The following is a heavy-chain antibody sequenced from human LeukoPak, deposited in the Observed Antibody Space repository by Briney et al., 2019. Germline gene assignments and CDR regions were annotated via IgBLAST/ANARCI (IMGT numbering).Heavy chain of an antibody. Sequence: KPSETLSLTCAVYGGSFSGYYWTWIRQPPGKGLEWIGEINHSGSTNYNPSLKSRVTISADTSRNHFSLNLSSVTAADTAVYYCARSDGYGLVGIWGQGTMVTVSS. CDR1: GGSFSGYY. CDR3: ARSDGYGLVGI. CDR2: INHSGST. J-gene: IGHJ3*02. D-gene: IGHD3-10*01. V-gene: IGHV4-34*01.